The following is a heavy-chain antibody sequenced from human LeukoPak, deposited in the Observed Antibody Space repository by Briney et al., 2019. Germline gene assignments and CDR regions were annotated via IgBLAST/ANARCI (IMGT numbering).Heavy chain of an antibody. CDR2: ITAYNGYA. V-gene: IGHV1-18*04. CDR1: GYSFTGYY. CDR3: ARGDCSGGSCYLPEYLQH. Sequence: ASVKVSCKASGYSFTGYYMHWVRQAPGQGLEWMGWITAYNGYATYAQKLQGRVTMTTDTSTNTAYMELRSLKSDDTAVYYCARGDCSGGSCYLPEYLQHWGQGTLVTVSS. J-gene: IGHJ1*01. D-gene: IGHD2-15*01.